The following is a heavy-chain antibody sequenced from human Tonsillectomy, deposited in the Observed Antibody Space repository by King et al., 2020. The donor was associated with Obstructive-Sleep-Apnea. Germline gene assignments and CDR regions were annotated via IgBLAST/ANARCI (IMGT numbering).Heavy chain of an antibody. CDR1: GFTFDDYA. V-gene: IGHV3-9*01. CDR3: AKGLRYANPSDAFDI. D-gene: IGHD3-9*01. J-gene: IGHJ3*02. Sequence: VQLVESGGGLVQPGRSLRLSCAASGFTFDDYAMHWVRQAPGKGLEWVSGISLNGGSIASVDSVKGRFTISRDNAKNSLYLQMNSLRAEDTAWYYCAKGLRYANPSDAFDIWGQGTMVTVSS. CDR2: ISLNGGSI.